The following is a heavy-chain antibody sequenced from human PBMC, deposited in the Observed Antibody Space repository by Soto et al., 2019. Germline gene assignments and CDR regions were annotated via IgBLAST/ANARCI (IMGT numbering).Heavy chain of an antibody. J-gene: IGHJ4*02. Sequence: QVQLQESGPGLVKPSQTLSLTCIVSGGSISNVNDCWSWIRQRPDKGLEWIGHIYSGGSIYNNPSLTSRVTIXXXTSKNXFXXXXSSVXAAXTAVYYCARGPSGDKVDYWGQGTLVTVSS. V-gene: IGHV4-30-4*01. CDR2: IYSGGSI. CDR3: ARGPSGDKVDY. CDR1: GGSISNVNDC. D-gene: IGHD7-27*01.